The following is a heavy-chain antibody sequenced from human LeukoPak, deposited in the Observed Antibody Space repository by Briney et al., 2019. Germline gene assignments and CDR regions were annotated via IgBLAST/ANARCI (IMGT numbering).Heavy chain of an antibody. CDR2: IYSGDSKHYTGST. CDR3: AKDILSLFGSGNTFHYYYYGMDV. J-gene: IGHJ6*02. CDR1: GSTVSYNY. Sequence: GRSRRLFCAVSGSTVSYNYMSWVRQAPGKGLEWVSVIYSGDSKHYTGSTLYAGSVKGRFTISRDNSKNSLYLQMNSLRTEDTALYYCAKDILSLFGSGNTFHYYYYGMDVWGQGTTVTVSS. D-gene: IGHD3-10*01. V-gene: IGHV3-43*02.